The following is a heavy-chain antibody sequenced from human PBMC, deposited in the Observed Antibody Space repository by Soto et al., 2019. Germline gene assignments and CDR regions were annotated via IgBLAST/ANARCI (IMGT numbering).Heavy chain of an antibody. D-gene: IGHD6-13*01. Sequence: SETLSLTCAVYGGSFSGYYWSWIRQPPGKGLEWIGEINHSGSTNYNPSLKSRVTISVDTSKNQFSLKLSSVTAADTAVYYCARLIAAAQEDGMDVWGQGTTVTVSS. CDR2: INHSGST. CDR1: GGSFSGYY. J-gene: IGHJ6*02. CDR3: ARLIAAAQEDGMDV. V-gene: IGHV4-34*01.